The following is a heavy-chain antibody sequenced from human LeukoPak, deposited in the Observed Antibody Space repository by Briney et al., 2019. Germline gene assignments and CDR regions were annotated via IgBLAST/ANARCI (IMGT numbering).Heavy chain of an antibody. CDR2: INHSGST. Sequence: SETLSLTCAAYGGSFSGYYWSWIRQPPGKGLEWIGEINHSGSTNYNPSLKSRVTISVDTSKNQFSLKLSSVTAADTAAYYCARGKMYSSSWYNYWGQGTLVTVSS. CDR1: GGSFSGYY. CDR3: ARGKMYSSSWYNY. D-gene: IGHD6-13*01. V-gene: IGHV4-34*01. J-gene: IGHJ4*02.